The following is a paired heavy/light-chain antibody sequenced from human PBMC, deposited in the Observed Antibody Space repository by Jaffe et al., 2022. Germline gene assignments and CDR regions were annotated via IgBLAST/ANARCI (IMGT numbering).Light chain of an antibody. CDR3: QQYYSTPTA. V-gene: IGKV4-1*01. J-gene: IGKJ4*01. CDR2: WAS. CDR1: QSVLYSSNNKNY. Sequence: DIVMTQSPDSLAVSLGERATINCKSSQSVLYSSNNKNYLAWYQQKPGQPPKLLIYWASTRESGVPDRFSGSGSGTDFTLTISSLQAEDVAVYYCQQYYSTPTAFGGGTKVEIK.
Heavy chain of an antibody. Sequence: QVQLVESGGGVVQPGGSLRLSCAASGFTFSSYGMHWVRQAPGKGLEWVAFIRYDGSNKYYADSVKGRFTISRDNSKNTLYLQMNSLRAEDTAVYYCANGVKIRGPPRVPFDYWGQGTLVTVSS. CDR1: GFTFSSYG. CDR2: IRYDGSNK. CDR3: ANGVKIRGPPRVPFDY. D-gene: IGHD3-10*01. J-gene: IGHJ4*02. V-gene: IGHV3-30*02.